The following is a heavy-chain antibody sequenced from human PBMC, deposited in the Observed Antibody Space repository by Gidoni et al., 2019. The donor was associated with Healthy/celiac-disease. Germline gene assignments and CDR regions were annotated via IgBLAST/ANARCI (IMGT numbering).Heavy chain of an antibody. J-gene: IGHJ5*02. D-gene: IGHD1-26*01. V-gene: IGHV4-30-2*01. CDR1: GGSISRGGYS. CDR2: IYHSGST. Sequence: QLQLQESGSGLVKPSQTLSLTCAVSGGSISRGGYSWSWLRQPPGKGLEWIGYIYHSGSTYYNPSLKSRVTISVDRSKNQFSLKLSSVTAADTAVYYCARDRGPVVGSSVGWFDPWGQGTLVTVSS. CDR3: ARDRGPVVGSSVGWFDP.